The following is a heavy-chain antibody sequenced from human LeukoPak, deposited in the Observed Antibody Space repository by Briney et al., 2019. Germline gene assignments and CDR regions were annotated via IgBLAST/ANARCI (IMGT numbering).Heavy chain of an antibody. CDR2: IIPIFGTA. CDR1: GGTFSSYA. J-gene: IGHJ4*02. V-gene: IGHV1-69*13. D-gene: IGHD3-22*01. CDR3: ARDLRGSGYCHLDY. Sequence: ASVKVSCKASGGTFSSYAISWVRQAPGQGLEWMGGIIPIFGTANYAQKFQGRVTITADESTSTAYMELSSLRSEDTAVYYCARDLRGSGYCHLDYRGQGTLVTVSS.